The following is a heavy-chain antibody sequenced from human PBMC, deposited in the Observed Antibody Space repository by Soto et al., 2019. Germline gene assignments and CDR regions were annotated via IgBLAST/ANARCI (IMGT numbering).Heavy chain of an antibody. CDR3: AAESIAAAGTVETGVYYGMDV. CDR2: IVVGSGNT. J-gene: IGHJ6*02. V-gene: IGHV1-58*01. CDR1: GFTFTSSA. Sequence: ASVKVSCKASGFTFTSSAVQWVRQARGQRLEWIGWIVVGSGNTNYAQKFQERVTITRDMSISTAYMELSSLRSEDTAVYYCAAESIAAAGTVETGVYYGMDVWG. D-gene: IGHD6-13*01.